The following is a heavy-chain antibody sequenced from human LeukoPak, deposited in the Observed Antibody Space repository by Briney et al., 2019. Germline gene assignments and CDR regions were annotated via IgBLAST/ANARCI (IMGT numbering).Heavy chain of an antibody. CDR2: IIPIFGTA. CDR3: ASGFPKTYYYDSSGYPIDY. Sequence: SVKVSCKASGYTFTSYYMHWVRQAPGQGLEWMGGIIPIFGTANYAQKFQGRVTITADESTSTAYMELSSLRSEDTAVYYCASGFPKTYYYDSSGYPIDYWGQGTLVTVSS. V-gene: IGHV1-69*13. J-gene: IGHJ4*02. CDR1: GYTFTSYY. D-gene: IGHD3-22*01.